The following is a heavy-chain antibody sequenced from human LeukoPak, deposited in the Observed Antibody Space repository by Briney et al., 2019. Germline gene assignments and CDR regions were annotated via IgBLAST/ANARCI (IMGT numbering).Heavy chain of an antibody. Sequence: SETLSLTCTVSGGSISSSSYYWRWIRQPPGKGLGWIGSIYYSGSTYYNPSLKSRVTISVDTSKDQFSLKLSSVTAADTTVYYCAGNSITRIVVVETMYWYFDLWGRGTLVTVSS. CDR1: GGSISSSSYY. J-gene: IGHJ2*01. V-gene: IGHV4-39*01. CDR3: AGNSITRIVVVETMYWYFDL. CDR2: IYYSGST. D-gene: IGHD3-22*01.